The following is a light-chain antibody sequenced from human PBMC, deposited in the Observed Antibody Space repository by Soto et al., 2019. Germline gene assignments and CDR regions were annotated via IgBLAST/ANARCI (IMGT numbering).Light chain of an antibody. V-gene: IGKV3-15*01. CDR3: QQTLSFPPT. J-gene: IGKJ1*01. CDR2: GAS. CDR1: QSVRNN. Sequence: EIVLTQSPATLSVSPGERATLSCRASQSVRNNLAWYQEKPGQAPRLLIYGASTRATDIPARFSGSGSGTEFTLTISSLQPEDFATYYCQQTLSFPPTFGQGTKV.